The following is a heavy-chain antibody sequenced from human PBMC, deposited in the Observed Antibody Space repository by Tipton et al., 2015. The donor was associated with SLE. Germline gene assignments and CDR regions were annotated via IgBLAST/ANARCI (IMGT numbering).Heavy chain of an antibody. J-gene: IGHJ3*02. Sequence: GLVKPSGTLSLPCTCSGGSIIDYDWSWIRQPAGRGLVWIGRIYTSGSTNYNPPLKSRVTMSVDTSKNQFSLKLSSVTAADTAVYYCARGFDDSGGNAFDIWGQGTMVTVFS. V-gene: IGHV4-4*07. D-gene: IGHD3-22*01. CDR1: GGSIIDYD. CDR3: ARGFDDSGGNAFDI. CDR2: IYTSGST.